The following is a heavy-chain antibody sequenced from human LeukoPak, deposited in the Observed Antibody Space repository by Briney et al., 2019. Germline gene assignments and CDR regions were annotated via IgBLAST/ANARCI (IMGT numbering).Heavy chain of an antibody. J-gene: IGHJ6*02. CDR3: ARDYYYGSGKHGMDV. V-gene: IGHV4-59*01. CDR1: GGSISSYY. CDR2: IYYSGST. Sequence: PSETLSLTCTVSGGSISSYYWSWIRQPPGKGLEWIGYIYYSGSTNYNSSLKSRVTISVDTSKNQFSLKLSSVTAADTAVYYCARDYYYGSGKHGMDVWGQGTTVTVSS. D-gene: IGHD3-10*01.